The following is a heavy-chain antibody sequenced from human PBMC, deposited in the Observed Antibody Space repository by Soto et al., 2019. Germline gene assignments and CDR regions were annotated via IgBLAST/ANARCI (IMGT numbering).Heavy chain of an antibody. J-gene: IGHJ3*02. CDR3: ARDPLGGGDLKNDAFDM. D-gene: IGHD3-16*01. V-gene: IGHV3-53*01. CDR1: GFTVSRNY. CDR2: IYSGGST. Sequence: VQLVESGGGLIQPGGSLRLSCAVSGFTVSRNYINWVRQAPGKGLEWVSVIYSGGSTYYADSVKGRFTISRDNSKNTLYLQMDRLRVEDTAVYYCARDPLGGGDLKNDAFDMWGQGTMVTVSS.